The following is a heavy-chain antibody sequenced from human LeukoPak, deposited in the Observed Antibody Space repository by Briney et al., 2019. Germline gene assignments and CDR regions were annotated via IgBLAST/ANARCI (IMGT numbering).Heavy chain of an antibody. V-gene: IGHV3-21*01. CDR2: ISSNGAYI. Sequence: GGSLRLSCAASGFTFSRFTMNWVRQAPGKGLEWVSSISSNGAYIYYADSLRGRLTISRDNAKNSLYLQVNRLGAEDTAVYYCAREGGFHYDSSGDAFDVWGQGTMVTVSS. D-gene: IGHD3-22*01. J-gene: IGHJ3*01. CDR3: AREGGFHYDSSGDAFDV. CDR1: GFTFSRFT.